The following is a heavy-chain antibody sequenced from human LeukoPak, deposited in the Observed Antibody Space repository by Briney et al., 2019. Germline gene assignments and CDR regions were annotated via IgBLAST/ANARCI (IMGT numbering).Heavy chain of an antibody. CDR1: GGSISSYY. CDR3: AKGAGGFSYYNWFDP. Sequence: SETLSLTCTVSGGSISSYYWSWIRQPPGKGLEWIGYIYYSGSTYYNPSLKSRVTISVDTSKNQVSLKLSSVTAADTAIYYCAKGAGGFSYYNWFDPWGQGTLVTVSS. CDR2: IYYSGST. V-gene: IGHV4-59*12. D-gene: IGHD5-18*01. J-gene: IGHJ5*02.